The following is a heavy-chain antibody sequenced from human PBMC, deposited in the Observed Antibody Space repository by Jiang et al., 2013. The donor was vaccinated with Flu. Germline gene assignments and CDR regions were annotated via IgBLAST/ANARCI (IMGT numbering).Heavy chain of an antibody. Sequence: VQLVESGAEVKKPGSSVKVSCKASGGTFSSFPINWVRQAPGQGLEWMGGINPIFGTTDYAQKFQGRVTIIADRPTSTAYMDLSSLRSEDTAVYYCARSSWGYSYGPFEYWGQGTLVTVSS. D-gene: IGHD5-18*01. CDR1: GGTFSSFP. CDR2: INPIFGTT. V-gene: IGHV1-69*06. CDR3: ARSSWGYSYGPFEY. J-gene: IGHJ4*02.